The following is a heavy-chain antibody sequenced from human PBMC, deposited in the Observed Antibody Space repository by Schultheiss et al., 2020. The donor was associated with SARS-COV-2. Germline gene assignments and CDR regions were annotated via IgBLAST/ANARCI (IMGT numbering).Heavy chain of an antibody. CDR2: IYYSGST. CDR3: ARAGWFGELRHDY. CDR1: GGSISSSSYY. J-gene: IGHJ4*02. D-gene: IGHD3-10*01. V-gene: IGHV4-39*07. Sequence: SETLSLTCTVSGGSISSSSYYWGWIRQPAGKGLEWIGRIYYSGSTYYNPSLKSRVTISVDTSKNQFSLKLSSVTAADTAVYYCARAGWFGELRHDYWGQGALVTVSS.